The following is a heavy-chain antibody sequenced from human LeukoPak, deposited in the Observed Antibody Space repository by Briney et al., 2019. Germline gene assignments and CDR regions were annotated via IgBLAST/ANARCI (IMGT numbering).Heavy chain of an antibody. D-gene: IGHD3-9*01. CDR3: AREGLRYFDWSPALDY. J-gene: IGHJ4*02. CDR1: GFTFSSYE. Sequence: GGSLRLSCAASGFTFSSYEMNRVRQAPGKGLEWVSYISSSGSTIYYADSVKGRFTISRDNAKNSLYLQMNSLRAEDTAVYYCAREGLRYFDWSPALDYWGQGTLVTVSS. CDR2: ISSSGSTI. V-gene: IGHV3-48*03.